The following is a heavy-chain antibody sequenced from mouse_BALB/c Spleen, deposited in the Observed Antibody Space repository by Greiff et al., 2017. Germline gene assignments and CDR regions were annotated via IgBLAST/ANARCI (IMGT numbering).Heavy chain of an antibody. J-gene: IGHJ1*01. CDR2: IYPGNVNT. V-gene: IGHV1S56*01. CDR3: ARTVGRLLDWYFDV. CDR1: GYTFTSYY. Sequence: QVQLQQSGPELVKPGASVRISCKASGYTFTSYYIHWVKQRPGQGLEWIGWIYPGNVNTKYNEKFKGKATLTADKSSSTAYMQLSSLTSEDSAVYFCARTVGRLLDWYFDVWGAGTTVTVSS. D-gene: IGHD2-3*01.